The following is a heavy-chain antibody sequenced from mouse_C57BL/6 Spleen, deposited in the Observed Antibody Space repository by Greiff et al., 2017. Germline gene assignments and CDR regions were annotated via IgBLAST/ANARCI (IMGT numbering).Heavy chain of an antibody. J-gene: IGHJ2*01. CDR3: TRKEGYGYDGFDY. D-gene: IGHD2-2*01. CDR2: IDPETGGT. V-gene: IGHV1-15*01. CDR1: GYTFTDYE. Sequence: VQLVESGAELVRPGASVTLSCKASGYTFTDYEMHWVKQTPVHGLEWIGAIDPETGGTAYNQKFKGKAILTADKSSSTAYMELRSLTSEDSAVYYCTRKEGYGYDGFDYWGQGTTLTVSS.